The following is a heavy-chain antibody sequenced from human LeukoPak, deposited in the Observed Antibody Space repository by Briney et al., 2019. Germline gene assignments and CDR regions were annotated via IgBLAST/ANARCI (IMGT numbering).Heavy chain of an antibody. Sequence: KTSETLSFTCTVSGGSISSSSYYWGWIRQPPGKGLEWIGSIYYSGSTYYNPSHKSQVTISVDTSKNQFSLKLSSVTAADTAVYYCARQYYDSSGYFDYWGQGTLVTVSS. CDR2: IYYSGST. CDR3: ARQYYDSSGYFDY. J-gene: IGHJ4*02. CDR1: GGSISSSSYY. V-gene: IGHV4-39*01. D-gene: IGHD3-22*01.